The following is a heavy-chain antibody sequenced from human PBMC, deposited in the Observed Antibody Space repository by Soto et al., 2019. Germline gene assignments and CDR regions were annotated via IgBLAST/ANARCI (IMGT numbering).Heavy chain of an antibody. Sequence: GGSLRLSCAASGFTYNSHAMSWVRQAPGKGLEWVGSIKGKTGGGTTDYAATVKGRFTISRDDSKNTLYLQMNSLKTEDTAVYYCTTYDFWSGYYWGQGTLVTVSS. J-gene: IGHJ4*02. D-gene: IGHD3-3*01. CDR2: IKGKTGGGTT. V-gene: IGHV3-15*01. CDR3: TTYDFWSGYY. CDR1: GFTYNSHA.